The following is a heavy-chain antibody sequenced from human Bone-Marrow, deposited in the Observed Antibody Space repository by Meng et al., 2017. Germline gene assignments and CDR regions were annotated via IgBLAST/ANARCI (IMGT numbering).Heavy chain of an antibody. Sequence: SVKVSCKASGYTFISYDINWVRQATGQGLEWMGGIIPIFGTANYAQKFQGRVTITADESTSTAYMELSSLRSEDTAVYYCARDRGSSLSGFDYWGQGTLVTVSS. CDR3: ARDRGSSLSGFDY. V-gene: IGHV1-69*13. J-gene: IGHJ4*02. D-gene: IGHD1-26*01. CDR2: IIPIFGTA. CDR1: GYTFISYD.